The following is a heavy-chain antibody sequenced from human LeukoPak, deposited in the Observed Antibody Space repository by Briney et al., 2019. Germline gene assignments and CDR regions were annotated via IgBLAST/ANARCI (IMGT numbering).Heavy chain of an antibody. J-gene: IGHJ4*02. D-gene: IGHD3-10*01. Sequence: ASVKVSCKASGYTFTSYYMHWVRQATGQGLEWMGWMNPNSGNTGYAQKFQGRVTMTRNTSISTAYMELSSLRSEDTAVYYCAIEWFGELSFDYWGQGTLVTVSS. V-gene: IGHV1-8*02. CDR1: GYTFTSYY. CDR2: MNPNSGNT. CDR3: AIEWFGELSFDY.